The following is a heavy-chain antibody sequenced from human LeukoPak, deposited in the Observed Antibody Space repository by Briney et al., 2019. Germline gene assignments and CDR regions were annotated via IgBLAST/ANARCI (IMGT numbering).Heavy chain of an antibody. CDR2: IIHSGNT. Sequence: SETLSPTCAVYGGSFSGYYWSWIRQAPGKGLEWIGEIIHSGNTNYNPSLQSRVTISVDTSKNKFSLKLSSVTAADTAVYYCARKNVFEIWGEGTLVTVSS. D-gene: IGHD2/OR15-2a*01. CDR1: GGSFSGYY. CDR3: ARKNVFEI. J-gene: IGHJ3*02. V-gene: IGHV4-34*12.